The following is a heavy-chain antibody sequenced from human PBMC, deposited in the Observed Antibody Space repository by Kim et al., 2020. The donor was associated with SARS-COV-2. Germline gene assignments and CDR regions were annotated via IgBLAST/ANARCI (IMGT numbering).Heavy chain of an antibody. CDR3: ARDRYYDILTGYYDY. CDR2: ISSSSSYI. D-gene: IGHD3-9*01. Sequence: GGSLRLSCAASGFTFSSFSMNWVRQAPGKGLEWVSSISSSSSYIYYADSVKGRFTISRDNAKNSLYLQMNSRRAEDTALYSCARDRYYDILTGYYDYWGQGTLVTVSS. CDR1: GFTFSSFS. J-gene: IGHJ4*02. V-gene: IGHV3-21*01.